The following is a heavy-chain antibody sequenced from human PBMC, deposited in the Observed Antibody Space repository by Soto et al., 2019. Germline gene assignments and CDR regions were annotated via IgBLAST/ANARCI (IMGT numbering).Heavy chain of an antibody. V-gene: IGHV1-69*01. Sequence: QVQLVQSGAEVKKPGSSVKVSCKASGGTFSSYAISWVRQAPGQGLEWMGGIIPIFGTANYAQKFQGRVTITGDEPRSTAKRERRTLRPEDRAVYYCGKKKKPAPRNALDTWAQGKMVPVFS. CDR1: GGTFSSYA. CDR2: IIPIFGTA. D-gene: IGHD2-2*01. J-gene: IGHJ3*02. CDR3: GKKKKPAPRNALDT.